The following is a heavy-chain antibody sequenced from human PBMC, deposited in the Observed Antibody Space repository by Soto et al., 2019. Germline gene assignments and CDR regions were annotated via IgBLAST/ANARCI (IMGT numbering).Heavy chain of an antibody. V-gene: IGHV4-59*01. J-gene: IGHJ4*02. CDR2: IYYSGST. CDR1: GGSISSYY. D-gene: IGHD3-3*01. Sequence: SETLSLTCTVSGGSISSYYWSWIRQPPGKGLEWIGYIYYSGSTNYNPSLKSRVTISVDTSKNQFSLKLSSVTAADTAVYYCARRVSDFWSGYFDYWGQGTLVTVSS. CDR3: ARRVSDFWSGYFDY.